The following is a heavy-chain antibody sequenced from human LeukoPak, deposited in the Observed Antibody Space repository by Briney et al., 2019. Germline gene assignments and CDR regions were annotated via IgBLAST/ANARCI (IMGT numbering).Heavy chain of an antibody. CDR3: ANDTRIAVSGTSMGYFDS. V-gene: IGHV3-23*01. CDR1: GFTFSNYG. J-gene: IGHJ4*02. D-gene: IGHD6-19*01. CDR2: IGGTGSGT. Sequence: GGSLRLSCAASGFTFSNYGMSWVRQAPGKGLEWVSGIGGTGSGTYYADSVKGRFTISRDNSKNTLYLQMNSLTAEDTALYYCANDTRIAVSGTSMGYFDSWGQGTLVTVSS.